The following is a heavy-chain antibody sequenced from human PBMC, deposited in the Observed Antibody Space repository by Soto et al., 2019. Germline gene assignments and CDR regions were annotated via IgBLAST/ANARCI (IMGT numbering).Heavy chain of an antibody. CDR1: SGSISFYY. V-gene: IGHV4-59*01. J-gene: IGHJ4*02. D-gene: IGHD4-17*01. CDR2: IYYSGST. CDR3: ARGNDYGDYYFDY. Sequence: QVQLQESGPGLVKPSETLSLTCTVSSGSISFYYWSWIRQPPGKGLEWIGYIYYSGSTNYNPSLTSRVPISVDTSKNQFSLKLSSVTAADTAVYYCARGNDYGDYYFDYWGQGTLVTVSS.